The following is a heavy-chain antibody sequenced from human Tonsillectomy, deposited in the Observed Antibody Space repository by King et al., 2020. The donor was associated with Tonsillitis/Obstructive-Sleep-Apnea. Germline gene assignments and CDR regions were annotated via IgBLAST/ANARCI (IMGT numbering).Heavy chain of an antibody. V-gene: IGHV1-46*01. CDR1: GYTFTTYF. D-gene: IGHD4-17*01. Sequence: QLVESGAEVKKPGASVKVSCKASGYTFTTYFMHWVRQAPGQGLEWMGFINPAGGITAYPQKFQGRVTMTRDTSTCTVYMELSSLTSEDTAVYYCARDGYGDYSGWDWGQGTLVTVSS. CDR3: ARDGYGDYSGWD. J-gene: IGHJ4*02. CDR2: INPAGGIT.